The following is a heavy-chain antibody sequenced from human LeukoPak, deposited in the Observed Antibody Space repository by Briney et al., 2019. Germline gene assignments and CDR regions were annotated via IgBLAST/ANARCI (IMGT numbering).Heavy chain of an antibody. CDR2: IYPGDSDT. CDR3: ARHSREGGDYYDLGSYLGSLDY. D-gene: IGHD3-10*01. V-gene: IGHV5-51*01. Sequence: GESLKISCKVSGYSFTSYWIGWVRQMPGKGLEWMGIIYPGDSDTRYSPSFQGQVTISADKSISTAYLQWSSLKASDTAMYYCARHSREGGDYYDLGSYLGSLDYWGQGTLVTVSS. J-gene: IGHJ4*02. CDR1: GYSFTSYW.